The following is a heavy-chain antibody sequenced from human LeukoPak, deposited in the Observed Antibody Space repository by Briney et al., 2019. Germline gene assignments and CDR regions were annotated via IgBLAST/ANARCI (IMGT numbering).Heavy chain of an antibody. V-gene: IGHV3-21*01. J-gene: IGHJ5*02. CDR2: ISSSSSYI. CDR1: GFTFSSYS. D-gene: IGHD3-9*01. Sequence: PGGSLRLSCAASGFTFSSYSMNWVRQAPGKGLEWVSSISSSSSYIYYADSVKGRFTISRDNAKNSLYLQMNSLRAEDTAVYYCARAPRTLRYFDRSPPNWFDPWGQGTLVTVSS. CDR3: ARAPRTLRYFDRSPPNWFDP.